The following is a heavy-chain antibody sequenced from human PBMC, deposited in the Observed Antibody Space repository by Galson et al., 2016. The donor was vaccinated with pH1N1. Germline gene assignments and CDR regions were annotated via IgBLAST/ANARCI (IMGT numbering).Heavy chain of an antibody. CDR3: AIFAGTSPG. V-gene: IGHV3-7*01. Sequence: SLRLSCAASGFSFSDYWISWVHQAPGKGLEWVANINQDGSQKYYVDSVKGRFTISRDNAKNSLYLQMNSLRVEDTGLYYCAIFAGTSPGWGQGTLVTVSS. J-gene: IGHJ4*02. D-gene: IGHD3-10*01. CDR2: INQDGSQK. CDR1: GFSFSDYW.